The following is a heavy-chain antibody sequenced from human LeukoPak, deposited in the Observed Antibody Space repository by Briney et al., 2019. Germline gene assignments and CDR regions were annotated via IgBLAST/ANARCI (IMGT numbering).Heavy chain of an antibody. Sequence: ASVKVSCKASGGTFSSYAISWVRQAPGQGLEWMGGIIPIFGTANYAQKFQGRVTITADKSTSTAYMELRSLRSDDTAVYYCATAAPYMTTVIRGTFDIWGQGTMVTVSS. CDR1: GGTFSSYA. V-gene: IGHV1-69*06. CDR3: ATAAPYMTTVIRGTFDI. J-gene: IGHJ3*02. D-gene: IGHD4-17*01. CDR2: IIPIFGTA.